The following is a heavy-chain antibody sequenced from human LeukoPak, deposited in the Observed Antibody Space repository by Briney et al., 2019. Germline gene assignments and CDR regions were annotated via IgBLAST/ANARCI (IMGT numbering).Heavy chain of an antibody. J-gene: IGHJ4*02. CDR1: GLTFSRYA. CDR3: AKDIAQGYTFGSIEQDY. Sequence: GGSLRLSCAVYGLTFSRYAMSWVRQAQGKGLEWVSAISESGSGTYYADSVKGRFTISRDNSKDTLSLQMNCLRAEDTAVYYCAKDIAQGYTFGSIEQDYWGQGTLVTVSS. D-gene: IGHD5-18*01. CDR2: ISESGSGT. V-gene: IGHV3-23*01.